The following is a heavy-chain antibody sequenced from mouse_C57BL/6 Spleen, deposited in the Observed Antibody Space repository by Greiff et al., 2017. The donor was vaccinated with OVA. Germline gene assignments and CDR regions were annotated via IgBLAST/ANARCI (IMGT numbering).Heavy chain of an antibody. CDR1: GYSFTDYN. D-gene: IGHD1-1*01. V-gene: IGHV1-39*01. CDR2: INPNYGTT. Sequence: VQLKQSGPELVKPGASVKISCKASGYSFTDYNMNWVKQSNGKSLEWIGVINPNYGTTSYNQKFKGKATLTVDQSSSTAYMQLNSLTSEDSAVYYCARAGYYGSNDYFDYWGQGTTLTVSS. J-gene: IGHJ2*01. CDR3: ARAGYYGSNDYFDY.